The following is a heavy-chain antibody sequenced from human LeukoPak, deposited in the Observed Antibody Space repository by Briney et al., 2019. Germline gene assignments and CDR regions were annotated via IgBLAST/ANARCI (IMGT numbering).Heavy chain of an antibody. D-gene: IGHD6-13*01. V-gene: IGHV2-5*02. CDR1: EFSLSTIGVG. CDR3: AHYLIAVTGSGSFDY. J-gene: IGHJ4*02. CDR2: IYWDDDK. Sequence: SGPALVKPTQTLTLTCTFSEFSLSTIGVGVGWIRQPPGKALEWLALIYWDDDKRYSPSLKRRLTITKDTSKNQVVLTMTNMDPADTATYYCAHYLIAVTGSGSFDYWGQGTLVAVSS.